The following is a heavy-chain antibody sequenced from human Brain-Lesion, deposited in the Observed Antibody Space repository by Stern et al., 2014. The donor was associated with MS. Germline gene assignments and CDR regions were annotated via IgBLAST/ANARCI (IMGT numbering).Heavy chain of an antibody. D-gene: IGHD2-2*01. CDR3: ARGRVVPGFQYYATDV. CDR1: GGSISSGGYY. Sequence: QLQLQESGPGLVKPSQTLSLSCTVSGGSISSGGYYWSWIRQPAGKGLEWIGRIFNSGSTSYNPSLQSRVPLSIGTSKNQFSLRLNSMTAADTAVYYCARGRVVPGFQYYATDVWGQGTTVIVSS. V-gene: IGHV4-61*02. J-gene: IGHJ6*02. CDR2: IFNSGST.